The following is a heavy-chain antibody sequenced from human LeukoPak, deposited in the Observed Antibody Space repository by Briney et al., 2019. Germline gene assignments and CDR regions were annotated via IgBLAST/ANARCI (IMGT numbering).Heavy chain of an antibody. J-gene: IGHJ4*02. D-gene: IGHD2-15*01. V-gene: IGHV4-39*07. CDR3: ARVICSGGSCRFDY. CDR1: GGSISSSSYY. CDR2: IYYSGST. Sequence: SETLSLTCTVSGGSISSSSYYWGWIRQPPGKGLEWIGSIYYSGSTYYNPSLKSRVSISVHTSKNQFSLMLSSVTAADTAVYYCARVICSGGSCRFDYWGQGTLVTVSS.